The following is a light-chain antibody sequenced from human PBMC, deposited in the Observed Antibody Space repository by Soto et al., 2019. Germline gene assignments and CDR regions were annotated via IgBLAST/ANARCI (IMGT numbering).Light chain of an antibody. CDR3: QHRANWPPSVT. V-gene: IGKV3-11*01. CDR1: QSVGSF. CDR2: DVS. J-gene: IGKJ4*01. Sequence: EIVFTQAPATLSLSTRAIATLSCRASQSVGSFLAWYQQKPGQAPRLLIYDVSNRATGIPARFSGSGSGTDFTLTIRQLEPEDFAVYYCQHRANWPPSVTFGGGNRV.